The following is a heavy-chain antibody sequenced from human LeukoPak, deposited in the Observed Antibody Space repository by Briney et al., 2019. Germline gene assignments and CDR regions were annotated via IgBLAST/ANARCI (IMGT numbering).Heavy chain of an antibody. CDR1: GYTFTGYY. Sequence: ASVKVSCKASGYTFTGYYMHWVRQAPGQGLEWMGWINPNSGGTNYAQKFQGRVTMTEDTSTDTAYMELNSLRSEDTALYYCATYSGYALHDAFDIWGQGTMVTVSS. J-gene: IGHJ3*02. CDR2: INPNSGGT. V-gene: IGHV1-2*02. CDR3: ATYSGYALHDAFDI. D-gene: IGHD5-12*01.